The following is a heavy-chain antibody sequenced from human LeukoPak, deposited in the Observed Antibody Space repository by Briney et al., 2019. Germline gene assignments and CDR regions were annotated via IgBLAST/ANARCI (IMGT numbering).Heavy chain of an antibody. CDR2: IYSTSDYI. V-gene: IGHV3-11*01. J-gene: IGHJ4*02. CDR1: GFIFSDFY. CDR3: ASNSGWFDY. Sequence: GGSLRLSCAGSGFIFSDFYMSWIRQAPGKGLEWVSLIYSTSDYIYYADSVKGRFTISRDNAKNSLYLQMNSLRAEDTAVYYCASNSGWFDYWGQGTLVTVSS. D-gene: IGHD6-19*01.